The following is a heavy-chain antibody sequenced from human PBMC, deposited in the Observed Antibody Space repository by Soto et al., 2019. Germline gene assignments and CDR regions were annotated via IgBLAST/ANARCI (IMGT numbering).Heavy chain of an antibody. V-gene: IGHV4-4*02. Sequence: QVQLQESGPGLVKPSETLSLTCAVSGGSITTSHWWFWVRQPPGKGLEWIAEIQHTGSTNYNPSLRSRVTISVDKAKNQFSLKVNSVTAADTAVYYCSRGRSLTSDDYWGQRTLVTVSS. CDR2: IQHTGST. J-gene: IGHJ4*02. D-gene: IGHD6-6*01. CDR1: GGSITTSHW. CDR3: SRGRSLTSDDY.